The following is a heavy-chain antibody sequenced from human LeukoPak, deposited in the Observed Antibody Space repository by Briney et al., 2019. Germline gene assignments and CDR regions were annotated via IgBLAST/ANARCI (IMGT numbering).Heavy chain of an antibody. V-gene: IGHV1-18*01. Sequence: ASVKVSCKASGYTFTSYGISWVRQAPGQGLEWMGWISAYNGNTNYAQKLQGRVTMTTDTSTSTAYMELRSLRSEDTAVYYCAKDYGDYYYYYYGMDVWGQGTTVTVSS. CDR1: GYTFTSYG. CDR2: ISAYNGNT. J-gene: IGHJ6*02. CDR3: AKDYGDYYYYYYGMDV. D-gene: IGHD4-17*01.